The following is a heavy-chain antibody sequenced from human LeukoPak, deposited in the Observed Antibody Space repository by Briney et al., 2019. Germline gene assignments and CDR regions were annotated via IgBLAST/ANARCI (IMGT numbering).Heavy chain of an antibody. D-gene: IGHD2-15*01. CDR3: ARDRYCSGGSCYGSRWAFDI. CDR1: GGSLSSGDYY. CDR2: IYYSGST. J-gene: IGHJ3*02. V-gene: IGHV4-30-4*08. Sequence: SETLSLTCTVPGGSLSSGDYYWSWIRQPPGRGLEWIGYIYYSGSTYYNPSLKSRVTISVDTSKNQFSLKLSSVTAADTAVYYCARDRYCSGGSCYGSRWAFDIWGQGTMVTVSS.